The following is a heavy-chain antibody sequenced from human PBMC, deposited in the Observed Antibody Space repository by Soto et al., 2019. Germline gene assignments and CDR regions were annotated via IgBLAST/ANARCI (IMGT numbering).Heavy chain of an antibody. Sequence: SETLSLTCTVSGGSISSGDYYWSWIRQPPGKGLEWIGYIYYSGSTYYNPSLKGRVIISVDTSKNQFSLKLSSVTAADTAVYYCARGSDVPARITMVRGVTVGVAVGLDPCGEGTLVTVSS. D-gene: IGHD3-10*01. V-gene: IGHV4-30-4*01. CDR1: GGSISSGDYY. CDR3: ARGSDVPARITMVRGVTVGVAVGLDP. CDR2: IYYSGST. J-gene: IGHJ5*02.